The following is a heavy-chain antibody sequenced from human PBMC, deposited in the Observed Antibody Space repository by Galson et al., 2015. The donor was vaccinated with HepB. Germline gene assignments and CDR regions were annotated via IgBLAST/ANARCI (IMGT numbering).Heavy chain of an antibody. CDR1: GYSFLNYW. CDR2: VYPHDSGT. J-gene: IGHJ1*01. CDR3: ARQWRAAAGF. D-gene: IGHD6-13*01. V-gene: IGHV5-51*01. Sequence: QSGAEVKKPGESLRISCKGSGYSFLNYWIGWVRQMPGKGLEWVGIVYPHDSGTRYNPSFEGQVTISVDTSASTAYLQWSSLEASDTAMYYCARQWRAAAGFWGQGTLVSVSS.